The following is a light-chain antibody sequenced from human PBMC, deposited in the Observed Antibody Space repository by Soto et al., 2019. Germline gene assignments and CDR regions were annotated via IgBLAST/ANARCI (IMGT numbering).Light chain of an antibody. CDR3: GTWDSSLSAAGV. J-gene: IGLJ2*01. CDR1: TSNIGNNY. Sequence: QSVLTQPPSVSAAPGQTVTISCSGSTSNIGNNYVYWYQQLPGTAPKLLIYKNNERPSGIPDRFSGSKSGTSATLGITGLQTGDEDDYYCGTWDSSLSAAGVFGGGTKVTVL. CDR2: KNN. V-gene: IGLV1-51*02.